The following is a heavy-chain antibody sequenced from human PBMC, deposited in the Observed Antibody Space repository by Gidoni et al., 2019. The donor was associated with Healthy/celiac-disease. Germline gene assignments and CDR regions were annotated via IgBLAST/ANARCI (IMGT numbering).Heavy chain of an antibody. CDR3: ARDQGGWLQSNWFDP. CDR1: GFTFSSYS. J-gene: IGHJ5*02. CDR2: ISSSSSTI. V-gene: IGHV3-48*02. Sequence: EVQLVESGGGLVQPGGALRLSCAASGFTFSSYSMNWVRQAPGKGLEWVSYISSSSSTIYYADSVKGRFTISRDNAKNSLYLQMNSLRDEDTAVYYCARDQGGWLQSNWFDPWGQGTLVTVSS. D-gene: IGHD5-12*01.